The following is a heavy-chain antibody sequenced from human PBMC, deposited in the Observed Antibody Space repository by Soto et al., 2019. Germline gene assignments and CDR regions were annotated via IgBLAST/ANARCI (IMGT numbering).Heavy chain of an antibody. CDR1: GGSIRSYY. J-gene: IGHJ6*02. CDR2: IYTSGTT. CDR3: AREGASGFGMDV. V-gene: IGHV4-4*07. D-gene: IGHD1-26*01. Sequence: SETLSLTCNVSGGSIRSYYWSWIRQPAGKALEWIGRIYTSGTTNYNPSLKSRATMLIDTSKNQFSLIPSSVTAADTAVYYCAREGASGFGMDVWGQGTTVTVSS.